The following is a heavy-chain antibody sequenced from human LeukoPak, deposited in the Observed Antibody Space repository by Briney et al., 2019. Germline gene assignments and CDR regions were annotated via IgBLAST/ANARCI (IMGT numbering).Heavy chain of an antibody. CDR3: TTEMAAAGAFDI. CDR1: GFTFGDYA. D-gene: IGHD6-13*01. J-gene: IGHJ3*02. V-gene: IGHV3-15*01. CDR2: IKSKTDGGTT. Sequence: PGGSLRLSCTASGFTFGDYAMSWFRQAPGKGLEWVGRIKSKTDGGTTDYAAPVKGRFTISRDDSKNTLYLQMNSLKTEDTAVYYCTTEMAAAGAFDIWGQGTMVTVSS.